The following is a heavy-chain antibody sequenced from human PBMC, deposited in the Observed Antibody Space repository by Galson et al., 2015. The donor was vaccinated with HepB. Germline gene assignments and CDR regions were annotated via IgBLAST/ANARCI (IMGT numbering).Heavy chain of an antibody. CDR1: GFTFGSYW. Sequence: SLRLSCAASGFTFGSYWMHWVRQAPGKGLVWVSRINSDGSSTTYADSVKGRFTISRDNAKNTLYLQMNSLRAEDTAVYYCVSDSYRAFPGPTTFSLQHWGQGTLVTVSP. CDR3: VSDSYRAFPGPTTFSLQH. V-gene: IGHV3-74*01. J-gene: IGHJ1*01. CDR2: INSDGSST. D-gene: IGHD1-26*01.